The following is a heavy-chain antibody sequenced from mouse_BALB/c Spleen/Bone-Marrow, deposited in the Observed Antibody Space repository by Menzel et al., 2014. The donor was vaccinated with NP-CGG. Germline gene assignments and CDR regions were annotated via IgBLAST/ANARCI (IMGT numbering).Heavy chain of an antibody. D-gene: IGHD2-1*01. CDR1: GISITTGNYR. CDR2: IYYSGTI. J-gene: IGHJ2*01. Sequence: EVKVEESGPGLVKPSQTVSLTCTVTGISITTGNYRWSWIRQFPGNKLEWIGYIYYSGTITYNPSLTSRTTITRDTSKNQFFLEMNSLTAEDTATYYCARYGNYFDYWGRGTTLTVSS. CDR3: ARYGNYFDY. V-gene: IGHV3-5*02.